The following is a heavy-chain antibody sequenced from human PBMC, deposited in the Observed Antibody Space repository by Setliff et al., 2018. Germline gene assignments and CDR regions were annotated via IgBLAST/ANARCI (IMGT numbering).Heavy chain of an antibody. CDR1: GYSFSSGDY. V-gene: IGHV4-28*01. J-gene: IGHJ3*02. Sequence: SETLSLTCAVSGYSFSSGDYWGWIRQPPGKGLEWIGYIYSSGSTNYNPSLKSRVTMSVDTSKNQFSLKLSSVTAADTAVYYCARKGISALSGAFDMWGQGTMVTVSS. CDR2: IYSSGST. CDR3: ARKGISALSGAFDM. D-gene: IGHD1-26*01.